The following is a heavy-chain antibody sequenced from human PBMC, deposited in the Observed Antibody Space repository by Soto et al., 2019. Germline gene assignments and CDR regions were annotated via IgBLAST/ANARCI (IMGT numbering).Heavy chain of an antibody. D-gene: IGHD3-10*01. J-gene: IGHJ5*02. CDR2: IIPIYGTA. CDR1: GDTFNRYA. CDR3: ARVSRMGRGVIDNWFDP. V-gene: IGHV1-69*01. Sequence: QVQLVQSGAEVKKPGSSVKVACKASGDTFNRYAMNWVRQAPGQGLEWMGGIIPIYGTANYAQKFRGRVTITEDESTSTAYMELSSLRSEDTAVYYCARVSRMGRGVIDNWFDPWGQGTLVTVSS.